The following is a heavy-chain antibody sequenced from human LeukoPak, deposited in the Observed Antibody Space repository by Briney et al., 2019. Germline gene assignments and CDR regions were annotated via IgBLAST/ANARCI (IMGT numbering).Heavy chain of an antibody. CDR1: GGSIFSSNW. Sequence: SETLSLTCAVSGGSIFSSNWWSWVRQPPGKGLEWIGQIFHSGSTSYSPSLKSRVTISVDKSKNQFSLKLTSVTAADTAVYYCARDENGSVWGSFRAWGQGTLVTVSS. CDR2: IFHSGST. J-gene: IGHJ5*02. CDR3: ARDENGSVWGSFRA. D-gene: IGHD3-16*02. V-gene: IGHV4-4*02.